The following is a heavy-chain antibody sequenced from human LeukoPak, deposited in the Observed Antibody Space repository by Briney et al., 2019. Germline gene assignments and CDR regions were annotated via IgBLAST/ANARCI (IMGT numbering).Heavy chain of an antibody. CDR1: GYTFTDYY. CDR2: VDPEDGET. CDR3: ASGIAAAGT. Sequence: ASVKVSCKVSGYTFTDYYMHWVPQAPGKGLEWMGLVDPEDGETIDAEKFQGRVTITADTSTDTAYMELSSLRSEDTAVYYCASGIAAAGTWGQGTLVTVSS. D-gene: IGHD6-13*01. V-gene: IGHV1-69-2*01. J-gene: IGHJ5*02.